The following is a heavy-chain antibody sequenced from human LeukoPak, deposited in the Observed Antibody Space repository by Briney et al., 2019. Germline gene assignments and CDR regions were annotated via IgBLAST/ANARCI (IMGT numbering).Heavy chain of an antibody. J-gene: IGHJ4*02. CDR2: IYTSGST. V-gene: IGHV4-61*02. D-gene: IGHD5-12*01. Sequence: PSQTLSLTCTVSGGSISSGSCYWSWIRQPAGKGLEWIGRIYTSGSTNYNPSLKSRVTISVDTSKNQFSLKVSSVTAADTAVYYCARGTRGYSAYGDYWGQGTLVTVSS. CDR3: ARGTRGYSAYGDY. CDR1: GGSISSGSCY.